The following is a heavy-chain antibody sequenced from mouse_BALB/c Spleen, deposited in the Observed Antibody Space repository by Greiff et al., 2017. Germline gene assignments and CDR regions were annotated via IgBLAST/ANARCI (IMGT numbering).Heavy chain of an antibody. CDR3: ARDENDIWYFDV. J-gene: IGHJ1*01. Sequence: VKLMESGPGLVAPSQSLSITCTVSGFSLTSYGVHWVRQPPGKGLEWLGVIWAGGSTNYNSALMSRQSISKDNSKSQVFLKMNSLQTDDTAMYYCARDENDIWYFDVWGAGTTVTVSS. CDR2: IWAGGST. D-gene: IGHD2-12*01. CDR1: GFSLTSYG. V-gene: IGHV2-9*02.